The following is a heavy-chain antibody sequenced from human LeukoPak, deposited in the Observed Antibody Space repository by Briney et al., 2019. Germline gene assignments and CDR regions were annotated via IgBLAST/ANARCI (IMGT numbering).Heavy chain of an antibody. CDR1: GYTFTGYY. Sequence: ASVKVSCKASGYTFTGYYMHWVRQAPGQGLEWMGWINPNSGGTNYAQKFQGRVPMTRDTSISTAYMELSRLRSDDTAVYYCARRGMDGSGSYYTFDYWGQGTLVTVSS. D-gene: IGHD3-10*01. J-gene: IGHJ4*02. CDR3: ARRGMDGSGSYYTFDY. CDR2: INPNSGGT. V-gene: IGHV1-2*02.